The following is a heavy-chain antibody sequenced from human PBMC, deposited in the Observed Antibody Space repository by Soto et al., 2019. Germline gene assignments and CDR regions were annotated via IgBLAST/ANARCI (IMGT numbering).Heavy chain of an antibody. CDR2: IIPFFRTP. Sequence: QVQLVQSGAEVKKPGSSVKVSCRSSGDTFNNCAINWVRQAPGQGLEWMGGIIPFFRTPNYAQKFQGRVTISADKSTSTAYLDLTSLRSEDTAVYYCARGGSTSGRAFDPWGQGTLVTVSS. D-gene: IGHD3-10*01. CDR3: ARGGSTSGRAFDP. J-gene: IGHJ5*02. V-gene: IGHV1-69*06. CDR1: GDTFNNCA.